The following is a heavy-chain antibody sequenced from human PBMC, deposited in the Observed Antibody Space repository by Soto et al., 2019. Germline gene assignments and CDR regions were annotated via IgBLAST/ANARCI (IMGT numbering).Heavy chain of an antibody. J-gene: IGHJ5*02. Sequence: ASVNVSCKASGYTFTSYYMHWVRQAPGQGLEWMGIINPSGGSTSYAQKFQGRVTMTRDTSTSTVYMELSSLRSEDTAVYYCARGSPASTAISPYLVIDPWGQGTLVTVSS. CDR2: INPSGGST. V-gene: IGHV1-46*01. CDR3: ARGSPASTAISPYLVIDP. CDR1: GYTFTSYY. D-gene: IGHD2-2*01.